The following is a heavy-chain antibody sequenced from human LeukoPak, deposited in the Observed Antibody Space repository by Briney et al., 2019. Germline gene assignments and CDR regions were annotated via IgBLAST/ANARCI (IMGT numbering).Heavy chain of an antibody. CDR2: MNPNSGST. J-gene: IGHJ4*02. D-gene: IGHD1-26*01. CDR3: ARGSYGLFFDY. V-gene: IGHV1-8*01. Sequence: ASVKVSCKASVYTFTSYDINWVRQATGQGLEWMGWMNPNSGSTGYAQKFQVRVTMIRNTSISTAYMELSSLRSEDTAVYYCARGSYGLFFDYWGQGTLVTVSS. CDR1: VYTFTSYD.